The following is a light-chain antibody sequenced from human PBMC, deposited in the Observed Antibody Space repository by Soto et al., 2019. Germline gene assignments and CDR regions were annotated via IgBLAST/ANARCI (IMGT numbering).Light chain of an antibody. J-gene: IGKJ1*01. CDR1: QSVSSSY. V-gene: IGKV3-20*01. Sequence: EIELTQSPGTLSLSSGDRATITCRASQSVSSSYFAWYQQKPGHAPRLLVYATSSKTTGRPGRFSGSGSGTDFTLTISRLEHEDFAVYYCQQYGNSSWTFGQGTKVEIK. CDR2: ATS. CDR3: QQYGNSSWT.